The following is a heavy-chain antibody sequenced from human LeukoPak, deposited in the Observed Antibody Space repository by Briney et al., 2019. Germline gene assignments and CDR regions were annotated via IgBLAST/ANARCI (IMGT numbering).Heavy chain of an antibody. J-gene: IGHJ4*02. CDR1: AGSISSGVYY. Sequence: SQTLSLTCSVSAGSISSGVYYWSWVRQHPGKGLSGLGTSITVGPPTTSLDTSKIHFSLRLSSVTAADTAVYYCARAAQNWNNAPYFDYWGQGTLVTVSS. D-gene: IGHD1-1*01. V-gene: IGHV4-31*01. CDR3: ARAAQNWNNAPYFDY. CDR2: SITVGPP.